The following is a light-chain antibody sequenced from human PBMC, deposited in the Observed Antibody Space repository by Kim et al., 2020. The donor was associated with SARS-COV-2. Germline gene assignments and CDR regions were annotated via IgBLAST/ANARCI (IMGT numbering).Light chain of an antibody. V-gene: IGLV2-14*03. Sequence: GQSITISCTGSSSDIGGYNFVSWFQQHPGKAPKLMIYDVTKWPSGISNRFSGSKSGNTASLTISGLQAEDEADYYCTSYSGSDTWVFGGGTQLTVL. CDR1: SSDIGGYNF. CDR3: TSYSGSDTWV. J-gene: IGLJ3*02. CDR2: DVT.